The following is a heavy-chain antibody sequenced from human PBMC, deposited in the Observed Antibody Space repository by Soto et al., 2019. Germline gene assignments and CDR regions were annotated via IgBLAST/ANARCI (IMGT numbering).Heavy chain of an antibody. CDR2: IHSGGNT. V-gene: IGHV3-66*01. CDR3: ARDISRGDYVWGKYQPRFDY. D-gene: IGHD3-16*01. CDR1: GFSVNSNY. J-gene: IGHJ4*02. Sequence: VQLVESGGGLVQPGGSLTLSCAASGFSVNSNYMSWVRQAPGKGLEWVSMIHSGGNTYYADSVKGRFTISRDNSKNTVFLQMNSLRAEDTAVYYCARDISRGDYVWGKYQPRFDYWGQGALVTVSS.